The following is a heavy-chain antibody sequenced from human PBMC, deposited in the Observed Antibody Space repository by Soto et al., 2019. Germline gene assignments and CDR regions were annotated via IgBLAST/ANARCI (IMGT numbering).Heavy chain of an antibody. CDR1: GYTFTSYA. J-gene: IGHJ4*02. V-gene: IGHV1-18*01. D-gene: IGHD6-13*01. CDR3: ARDRGYSSDY. Sequence: GASVKVSCKASGYTFTSYAMHWVRQAPGQRLEWMGWISADNGNTNYAQKLQGRVTMTTDTSTSTAYMELRSLRSDDTAVYYCARDRGYSSDYRGQGTLVTVSS. CDR2: ISADNGNT.